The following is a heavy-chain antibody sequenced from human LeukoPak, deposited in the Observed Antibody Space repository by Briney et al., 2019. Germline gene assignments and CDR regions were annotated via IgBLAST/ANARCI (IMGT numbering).Heavy chain of an antibody. V-gene: IGHV1-24*01. D-gene: IGHD3-10*01. Sequence: GASVKVSCKVSGYTLTELSMHWVRQAPGKGLEWMGGFDPEDGETIYAQKFQGRVTMTRDTSTSTVYMELSSLRSEDTAVYYCARGEYYGSGSYPFDYWGQGTLVTVSS. J-gene: IGHJ4*02. CDR3: ARGEYYGSGSYPFDY. CDR1: GYTLTELS. CDR2: FDPEDGET.